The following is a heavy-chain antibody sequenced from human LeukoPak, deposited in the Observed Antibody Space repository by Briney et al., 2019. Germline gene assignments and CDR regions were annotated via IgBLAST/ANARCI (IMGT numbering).Heavy chain of an antibody. CDR2: VSASGGST. CDR1: ASIFTNHA. V-gene: IGHV3-23*01. J-gene: IGHJ4*02. Sequence: GGSLRLSCAASASIFTNHAMNWVRQAPGQGLEWVSGVSASGGSTFNTDSVKGRFSISRDNSKNTLYLEMNSLRPEDTALYYSAKSLGNQGVIDYWGQGTLVTVSS. D-gene: IGHD1-14*01. CDR3: AKSLGNQGVIDY.